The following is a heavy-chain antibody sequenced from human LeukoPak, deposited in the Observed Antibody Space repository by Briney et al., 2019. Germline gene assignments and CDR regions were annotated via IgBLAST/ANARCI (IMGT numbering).Heavy chain of an antibody. D-gene: IGHD5-12*01. CDR3: ARDLGYSGYDSDWYFDL. CDR2: ISSSSSYI. Sequence: GGSLRLSCAASGFTFSSYSMNWVRQAPGKGLEWVSSISSSSSYIYYADSVKGRFTISRDNAKNSLYLQMNSLRAEDTAVYYCARDLGYSGYDSDWYFDLWGRGTLVAVSS. V-gene: IGHV3-21*01. J-gene: IGHJ2*01. CDR1: GFTFSSYS.